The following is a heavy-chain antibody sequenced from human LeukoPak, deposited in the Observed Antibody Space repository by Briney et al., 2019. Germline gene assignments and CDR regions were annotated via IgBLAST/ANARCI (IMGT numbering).Heavy chain of an antibody. D-gene: IGHD5-12*01. J-gene: IGHJ4*02. CDR3: TTNRGYDREHQFDY. CDR1: GGSISSSSYY. V-gene: IGHV4-39*07. CDR2: IYYSGST. Sequence: PSETLSLTCSVSGGSISSSSYYWGWIRQPPGKGLEWIGSIYYSGSTYYNPSLKSRVTISVDPPKNQFSLKLSSVTAADTAVYYCTTNRGYDREHQFDYWGQGTVVTVSS.